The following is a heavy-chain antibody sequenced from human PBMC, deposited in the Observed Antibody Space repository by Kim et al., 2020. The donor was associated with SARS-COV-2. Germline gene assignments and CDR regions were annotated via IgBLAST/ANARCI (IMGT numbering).Heavy chain of an antibody. CDR1: GFTFSSYS. CDR2: ISSSSSYI. CDR3: AREGHPTGYYYGMDV. V-gene: IGHV3-21*01. Sequence: GGSLRLSCAASGFTFSSYSMNWVRQAPGKGLEWVSSISSSSSYIYYADSVKGRFTISRDNAKNSLYLQMNSLRAEDTAVYYCAREGHPTGYYYGMDVWGQGTTVTVSS. J-gene: IGHJ6*02.